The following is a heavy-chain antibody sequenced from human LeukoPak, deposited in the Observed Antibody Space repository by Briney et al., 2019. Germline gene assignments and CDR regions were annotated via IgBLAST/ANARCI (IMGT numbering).Heavy chain of an antibody. CDR2: IRRDGSET. J-gene: IGHJ3*02. D-gene: IGHD3-22*01. CDR1: GFTFSSSW. V-gene: IGHV3-7*01. Sequence: SGGSLRLSCAASGFTFSSSWMTWVRRAPGKGLEWVANIRRDGSETHYVDSVMGRFTISRDNAKNSLYLQMNSLRAEDTAVYYCARDDTHYGSSGSFYDAFDIWGQGTMVTVSS. CDR3: ARDDTHYGSSGSFYDAFDI.